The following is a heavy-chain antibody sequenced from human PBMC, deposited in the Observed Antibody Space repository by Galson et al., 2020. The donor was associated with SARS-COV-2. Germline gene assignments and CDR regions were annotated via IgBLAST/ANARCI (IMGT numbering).Heavy chain of an antibody. V-gene: IGHV3-30*17. CDR3: ARDMLGEKLEPDC. CDR2: ISFDGKNE. D-gene: IGHD3-10*02. CDR1: GFTFSLHP. J-gene: IGHJ4*02. Sequence: SCAASGFTFSLHPMHWVRQAPGKGLEWVAVISFDGKNEYYADSVKGRFTISRDNGKNTLYLQMNSLRPEDTALYYCARDMLGEKLEPDCWGQGTQVTVSS.